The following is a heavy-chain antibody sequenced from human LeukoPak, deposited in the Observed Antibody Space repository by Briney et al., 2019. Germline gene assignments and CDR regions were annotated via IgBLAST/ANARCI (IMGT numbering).Heavy chain of an antibody. J-gene: IGHJ6*03. CDR1: GCSISSYY. Sequence: SETLSLTCTVSGCSISSYYWSWIRQPPGKGLEWIGRVFTSGIISGNTNYNPSLKRRVTISVDTSKNQFSLKLSSVTAADTAVYYCARAGRIFGVVSYYYYYYMDVWGKGTTVTVSS. V-gene: IGHV4-4*07. CDR3: ARAGRIFGVVSYYYYYYMDV. D-gene: IGHD3-3*01. CDR2: VFTSGIISGNT.